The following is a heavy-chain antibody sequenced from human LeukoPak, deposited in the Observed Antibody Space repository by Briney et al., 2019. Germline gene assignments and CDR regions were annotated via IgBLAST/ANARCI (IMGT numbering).Heavy chain of an antibody. CDR1: AFTFSRFA. V-gene: IGHV3-23*01. J-gene: IGHJ4*02. CDR2: IRAGSDVT. Sequence: PGGSLRLSCAASAFTFSRFAMSWVRQAPGKGLEWVSAIRAGSDVTYYADLVKGRFTISRDNSKNMLFLQMNSLKVEDTAIYFCAQDWIDGDSGIDQWGQGTLVTVSA. D-gene: IGHD4-17*01. CDR3: AQDWIDGDSGIDQ.